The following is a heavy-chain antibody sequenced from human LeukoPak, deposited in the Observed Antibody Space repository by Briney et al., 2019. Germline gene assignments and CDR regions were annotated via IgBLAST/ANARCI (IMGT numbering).Heavy chain of an antibody. D-gene: IGHD6-13*01. CDR1: GYSISSGYY. V-gene: IGHV4-38-2*02. CDR2: IYHSGST. CDR3: AREGGSSWSFDY. J-gene: IGHJ4*02. Sequence: PSEILSLTCTVSGYSISSGYYWGWIRQPPGKGLEWIGSIYHSGSTYYNPSLKSRVTISVDTSKNQFSLKLSSVTAADTAVYYCAREGGSSWSFDYWGQGTLVTVSS.